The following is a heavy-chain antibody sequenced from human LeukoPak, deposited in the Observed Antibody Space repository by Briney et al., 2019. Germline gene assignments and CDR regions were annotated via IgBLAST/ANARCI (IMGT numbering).Heavy chain of an antibody. CDR3: AREMAITYCFDY. CDR1: GFTFRYYT. D-gene: IGHD5-24*01. Sequence: GGSLRLSCAASGFTFRYYTMHWVRQAPGKGLEWVAVISYDGDDKYYADSVKGRFTISRDNSKNTLYLQMNSLRPDDTALYYCAREMAITYCFDYWGQGTLVTVSS. J-gene: IGHJ4*02. V-gene: IGHV3-30*04. CDR2: ISYDGDDK.